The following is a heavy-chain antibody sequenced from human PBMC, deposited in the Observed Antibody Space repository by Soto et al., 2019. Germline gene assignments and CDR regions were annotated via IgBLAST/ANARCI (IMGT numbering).Heavy chain of an antibody. J-gene: IGHJ6*02. CDR3: ARQGFGALHGLVDG. CDR2: VHHSWGS. D-gene: IGHD3-10*01. Sequence: QVQLQESGPGLVKPSETLSLSCTVSGGSISSYYWSWIRQPPGKGMEWIGYVHHSWGSTYNPSLQRHVAISLDTSTRQFSLKLTSVTATDAAVYYCARQGFGALHGLVDGWGQGTTVTVSS. CDR1: GGSISSYY. V-gene: IGHV4-59*08.